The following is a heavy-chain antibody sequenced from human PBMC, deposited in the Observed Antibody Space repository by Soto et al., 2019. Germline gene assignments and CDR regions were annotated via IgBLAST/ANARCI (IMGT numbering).Heavy chain of an antibody. Sequence: GGSLRLSCAASGFTVSSNYMSWVRQAPGKGLEWASVIYSGGSTYYADSVKGRFTISRDNSKNTLYLQMNSLRAEDTAVYYCARGFGPADTAMVPYYYGMDVWGQGTTVTVSS. CDR2: IYSGGST. CDR1: GFTVSSNY. D-gene: IGHD5-18*01. J-gene: IGHJ6*02. CDR3: ARGFGPADTAMVPYYYGMDV. V-gene: IGHV3-53*01.